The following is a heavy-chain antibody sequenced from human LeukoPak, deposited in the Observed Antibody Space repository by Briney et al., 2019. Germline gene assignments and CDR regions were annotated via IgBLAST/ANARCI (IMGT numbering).Heavy chain of an antibody. V-gene: IGHV4-59*01. CDR3: ARAPVAVDHFDY. J-gene: IGHJ4*02. D-gene: IGHD6-19*01. Sequence: PSETLSLTCSVSGASTSDYYWSWIRQPPGQGLEWIGFIHNSAITNYNPSLKSRVTISVDKSKNQFSLKLTSVTAADTAVYYCARAPVAVDHFDYWGQGTLVTVSS. CDR1: GASTSDYY. CDR2: IHNSAIT.